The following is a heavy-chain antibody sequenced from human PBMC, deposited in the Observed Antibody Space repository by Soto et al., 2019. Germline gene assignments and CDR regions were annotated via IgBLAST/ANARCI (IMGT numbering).Heavy chain of an antibody. CDR2: INAGNGNT. V-gene: IGHV1-3*01. Sequence: QVQLVQSGAEVKKPGASVKVSCKASGYTFTNYATHWVRQAPGQRLEWMGWINAGNGNTKYSQKFQGRVTIARDTSASTAYMELSSLRPEDTAVYYCARGGSLYWYFDLWGRGTLVTVSS. D-gene: IGHD1-26*01. CDR3: ARGGSLYWYFDL. J-gene: IGHJ2*01. CDR1: GYTFTNYA.